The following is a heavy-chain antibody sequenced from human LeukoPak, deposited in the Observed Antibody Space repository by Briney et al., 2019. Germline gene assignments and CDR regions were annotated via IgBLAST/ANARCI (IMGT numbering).Heavy chain of an antibody. CDR3: AKGDSRQDY. D-gene: IGHD3-22*01. CDR2: ISYDGSNK. V-gene: IGHV3-30*18. Sequence: TGGSLRLSCAASGFTFSSYGMPWVRQAPGKGLEWVAVISYDGSNKYYADSVKGRFTISRDNSKNTLYLQMNSLRAEDTAVYYCAKGDSRQDYWGQGTLVTVSS. CDR1: GFTFSSYG. J-gene: IGHJ4*02.